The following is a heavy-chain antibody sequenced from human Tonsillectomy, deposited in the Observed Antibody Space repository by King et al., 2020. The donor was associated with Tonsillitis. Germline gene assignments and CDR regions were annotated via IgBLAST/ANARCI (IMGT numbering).Heavy chain of an antibody. D-gene: IGHD1-1*01. J-gene: IGHJ6*02. V-gene: IGHV3-15*01. Sequence: VQLVESGGGLVKPGGSLRLSCAASGFTFTNAWMSWVRQVPGKGLEWVGRIKSDGGTTDYGAPVKGRFTISRDDSKNTLYLQMNSLKTEDTAVYFCNTEKLDRLNHFAYYGMDVWGQGTTVTVSS. CDR3: NTEKLDRLNHFAYYGMDV. CDR1: GFTFTNAW. CDR2: IKSDGGTT.